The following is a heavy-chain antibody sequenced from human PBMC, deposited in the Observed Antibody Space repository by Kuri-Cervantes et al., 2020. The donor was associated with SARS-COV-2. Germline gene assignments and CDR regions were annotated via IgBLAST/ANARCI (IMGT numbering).Heavy chain of an antibody. CDR1: GFTFSSYS. Sequence: ESLKISCAASGFTFSSYSMNWVRQAPGKGLEWVSSISSSSSYIYYADSVKGRFTISRDNAKNSLYLQMNSLRAEDTAVYYCARGYHDSSGYWYYFDYWGQGTLVTVSS. V-gene: IGHV3-21*01. D-gene: IGHD3-22*01. CDR2: ISSSSSYI. CDR3: ARGYHDSSGYWYYFDY. J-gene: IGHJ4*02.